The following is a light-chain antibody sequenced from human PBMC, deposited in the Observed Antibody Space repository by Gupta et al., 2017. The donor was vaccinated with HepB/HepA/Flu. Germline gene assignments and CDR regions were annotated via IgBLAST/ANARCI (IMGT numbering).Light chain of an antibody. CDR1: QSVSSN. J-gene: IGKJ2*01. V-gene: IGKV3-15*01. Sequence: EIVMTQSPATLSVSPGERATLSCRASQSVSSNLAWYQQKPGHPPRLLIYGASTRATGIPARFSGSGSGTEFTLTISSLHSEDFAVYYCQHYSNWPPYTFGRGTKLEIK. CDR3: QHYSNWPPYT. CDR2: GAS.